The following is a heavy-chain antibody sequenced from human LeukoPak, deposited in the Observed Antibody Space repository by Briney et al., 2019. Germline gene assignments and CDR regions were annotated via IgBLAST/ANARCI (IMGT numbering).Heavy chain of an antibody. CDR1: GYSFASYW. J-gene: IGHJ5*02. Sequence: AGESLKISCKGSGYSFASYWIGWVRQMPGKGLEWMGIIYPADSDTRYSPSFQGQVTISADKSISTAYLQWSSLRASDTAMYYCAKFLSTGSTYWFDTWGQGTLVTVSS. CDR3: AKFLSTGSTYWFDT. CDR2: IYPADSDT. D-gene: IGHD1-1*01. V-gene: IGHV5-51*01.